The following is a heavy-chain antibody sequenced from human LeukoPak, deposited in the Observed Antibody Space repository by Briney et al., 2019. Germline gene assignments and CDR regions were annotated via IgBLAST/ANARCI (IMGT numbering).Heavy chain of an antibody. CDR2: INAGNGNT. J-gene: IGHJ4*02. CDR1: GYTFTSYA. Sequence: ASVKVFCKASGYTFTSYAMHWVRQAPGQRLEWMGWINAGNGNTKYSQKFQGRVTMTTDTSTSTAYMELRSLRSDDTAVYYCALISYCTTITCYYLDYWGQGTLVTVSS. V-gene: IGHV1-3*01. D-gene: IGHD2-8*01. CDR3: ALISYCTTITCYYLDY.